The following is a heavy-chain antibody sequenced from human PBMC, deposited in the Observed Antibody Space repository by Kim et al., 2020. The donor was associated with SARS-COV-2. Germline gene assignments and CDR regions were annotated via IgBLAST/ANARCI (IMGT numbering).Heavy chain of an antibody. CDR1: GFTFSSYA. V-gene: IGHV3-23*01. CDR2: ISASGGST. CDR3: AKGSLVFRAPDY. Sequence: GGSLRLSCAASGFTFSSYAMSWVRQAPGKGLEWVSTISASGGSTFYADSVKGRFTISRDKSKNTLLLQMNSLRAEDTAAYYCAKGSLVFRAPDYWGQGTL. J-gene: IGHJ4*02. D-gene: IGHD3-10*01.